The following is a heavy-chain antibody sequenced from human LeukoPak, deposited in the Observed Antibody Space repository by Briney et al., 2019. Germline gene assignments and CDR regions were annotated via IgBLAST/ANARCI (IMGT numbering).Heavy chain of an antibody. CDR2: IEGDGSTK. CDR1: GFTFSGYW. J-gene: IGHJ4*02. Sequence: GGSLRLSCAASGFTFSGYWMSWVRQAPGKGLEWVAIIEGDGSTKYYVDSVKGRFTISRDNAKNSLYLQMNSLRAEDTAVYYCARDQGIAAAGNFDYWGQGTLVTVSS. V-gene: IGHV3-7*01. D-gene: IGHD6-13*01. CDR3: ARDQGIAAAGNFDY.